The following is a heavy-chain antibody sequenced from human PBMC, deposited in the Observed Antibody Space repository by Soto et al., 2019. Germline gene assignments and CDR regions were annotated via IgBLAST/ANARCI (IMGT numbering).Heavy chain of an antibody. J-gene: IGHJ6*02. CDR1: GFTFSSYG. D-gene: IGHD2-21*02. CDR3: ARAYCGGDCYQIYYYGMDV. Sequence: GGSLRLSCAASGFTFSSYGMHWVRQAPGKGLEWVAVIWYDGSNKYYADSVKGRFTISKDNSKNTLYLQMNSLRAEDTAVYYCARAYCGGDCYQIYYYGMDVWGQGTTVTV. CDR2: IWYDGSNK. V-gene: IGHV3-33*01.